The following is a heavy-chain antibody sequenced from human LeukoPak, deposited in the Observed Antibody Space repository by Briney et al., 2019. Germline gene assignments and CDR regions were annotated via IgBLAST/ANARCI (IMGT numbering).Heavy chain of an antibody. CDR2: IYYSGSA. CDR1: GGSISSGGYY. D-gene: IGHD2-2*01. CDR3: ARVVSAAKVGDY. J-gene: IGHJ4*02. V-gene: IGHV4-31*03. Sequence: SSETLSLTCIVSGGSISSGGYYWSWIRQHPGRGLEWIGYIYYSGSAYYNPSLKSRVTISVDTSKNQFSLKLSSVTAADTAVYYCARVVSAAKVGDYWGQGTLVTVSS.